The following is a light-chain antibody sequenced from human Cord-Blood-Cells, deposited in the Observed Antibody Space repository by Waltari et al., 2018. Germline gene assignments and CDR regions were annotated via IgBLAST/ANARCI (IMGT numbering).Light chain of an antibody. J-gene: IGLJ2*01. CDR1: KLGDNY. CDR2: QES. V-gene: IGLV3-1*01. CDR3: QAWDSSTVV. Sequence: SYELTQPPSVSVSPGQTASITCSGDKLGDNYDCWYQQKTGQSPVLVIFQESKRPSGIPVRFSGSNSGNSATLTISGTQAMDDADYYCQAWDSSTVVFGGGTKLTVL.